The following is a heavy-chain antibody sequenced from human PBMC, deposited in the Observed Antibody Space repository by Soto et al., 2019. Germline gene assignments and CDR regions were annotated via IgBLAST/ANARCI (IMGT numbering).Heavy chain of an antibody. CDR2: INPNSGGT. CDR1: GYTFTGYY. V-gene: IGHV1-2*04. D-gene: IGHD2-21*02. Sequence: QVQLVQSGAEVKKPGASVKVSCKASGYTFTGYYMHWVRQAPGQGLEWMGWINPNSGGTNYAQKFQGWVTMTRDTSISTAYMELSRLRSDDTAVYYCASEYCGGDCYNRDYYYYGMDVWGQGTTVTVSS. CDR3: ASEYCGGDCYNRDYYYYGMDV. J-gene: IGHJ6*02.